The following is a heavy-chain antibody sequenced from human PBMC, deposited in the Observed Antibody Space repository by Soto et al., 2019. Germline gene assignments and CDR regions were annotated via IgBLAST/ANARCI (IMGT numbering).Heavy chain of an antibody. CDR3: ARDRAAMVTISDY. CDR2: ISSSSSYI. D-gene: IGHD5-18*01. V-gene: IGHV3-21*01. CDR1: GFTFSSYS. Sequence: EVQLVESGGGLVKPGGSLRLSCAASGFTFSSYSMNWVRQAPGKGLEWVSSISSSSSYIYYADSVKGRFTISRDNAKNSLYLQMNSLRAEDTAVYYCARDRAAMVTISDYWGQGTLVTVSS. J-gene: IGHJ4*02.